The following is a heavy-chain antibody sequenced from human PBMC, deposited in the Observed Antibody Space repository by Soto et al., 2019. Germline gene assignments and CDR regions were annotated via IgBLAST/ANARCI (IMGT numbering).Heavy chain of an antibody. J-gene: IGHJ4*02. CDR3: ARHKVSSSRFDY. Sequence: GASVKVSCKASGFTFSHSAMQWVRQARGQSLEWIGWIVVGSGNTNYAQKFQERVTISWDMSTNTAYMELSSLRSEDTAVYYCARHKVSSSRFDYWGQGTLVTVSS. CDR2: IVVGSGNT. CDR1: GFTFSHSA. D-gene: IGHD6-13*01. V-gene: IGHV1-58*02.